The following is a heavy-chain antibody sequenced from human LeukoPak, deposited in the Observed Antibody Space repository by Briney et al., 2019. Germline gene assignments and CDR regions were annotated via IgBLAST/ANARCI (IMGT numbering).Heavy chain of an antibody. CDR2: ISSSSSYI. D-gene: IGHD2-8*01. Sequence: GSLRLSCAASGFTFSSYSMNWVRQAPGKGLEWVSSISSSSSYIYYADSVKGRFTISRDNAKNSLYLQMNSPRAEDTAVYYCARDLCTNGVCGDAFDIWGQGTMVTVSS. V-gene: IGHV3-21*01. J-gene: IGHJ3*02. CDR3: ARDLCTNGVCGDAFDI. CDR1: GFTFSSYS.